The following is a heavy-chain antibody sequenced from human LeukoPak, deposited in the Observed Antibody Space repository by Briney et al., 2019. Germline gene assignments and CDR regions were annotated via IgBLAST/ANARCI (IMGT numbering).Heavy chain of an antibody. CDR2: IYTSGST. CDR1: GGSFSGYY. J-gene: IGHJ3*02. CDR3: ARAWVQLWSSDAFDI. V-gene: IGHV4-59*10. D-gene: IGHD5-18*01. Sequence: KPSETLSLTCAVYGGSFSGYYWSWIRQPAGKGLEWIGRIYTSGSTNYNPSLKSRVIISVDTSKNQFSLKLSSVTAADTAVYYCARAWVQLWSSDAFDIWGQGTVVTVSS.